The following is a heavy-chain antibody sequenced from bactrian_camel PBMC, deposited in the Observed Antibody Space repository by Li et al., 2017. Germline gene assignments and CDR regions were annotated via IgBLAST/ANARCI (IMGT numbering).Heavy chain of an antibody. D-gene: IGHD5*01. V-gene: IGHV3S61*01. J-gene: IGHJ4*01. CDR3: AADPLGLDRPSGSWVLIHY. Sequence: SGGGSVQAGGSLRLSCTASGFTFDESDMGWYRQAPGKQCELVSMIRSDGATTHADSVRGRFTISRDNAKKTVYLHMNSLKPEDTGMYYCAADPLGLDRPSGSWVLIHYWGQGTQVTVS. CDR2: IRSDGAT. CDR1: GFTFDESD.